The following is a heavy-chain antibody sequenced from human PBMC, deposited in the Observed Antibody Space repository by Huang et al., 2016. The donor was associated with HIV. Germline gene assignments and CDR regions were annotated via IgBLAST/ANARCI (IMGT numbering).Heavy chain of an antibody. Sequence: QVQLQQWGAGLLKPSETLSLTCAVFGVSFSGYYWSWIRQPPGKGLEWIGEINESGSPNYNPSLKSRVTVSVDTSKNQFSLRLSSVTAADTAVYYCARDGPERSSGNYGASDYWGQGTLVTVSS. V-gene: IGHV4-34*01. CDR2: INESGSP. CDR3: ARDGPERSSGNYGASDY. CDR1: GVSFSGYY. J-gene: IGHJ4*02. D-gene: IGHD1-26*01.